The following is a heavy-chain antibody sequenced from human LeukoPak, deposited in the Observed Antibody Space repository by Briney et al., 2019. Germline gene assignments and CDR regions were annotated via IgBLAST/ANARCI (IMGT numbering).Heavy chain of an antibody. CDR1: GGSISSTNW. J-gene: IGHJ4*02. CDR2: IYYSGST. CDR3: ARQVVAVAGTGYFDY. Sequence: SETLSLTCGVSGGSISSTNWWSWVRQPPGQGLEWIGSIYYSGSTYYNASLKSRGTISVDTSKNQFSLKLNSVTAADTAVYFCARQVVAVAGTGYFDYWGQGTLVTVSS. V-gene: IGHV4-39*01. D-gene: IGHD6-19*01.